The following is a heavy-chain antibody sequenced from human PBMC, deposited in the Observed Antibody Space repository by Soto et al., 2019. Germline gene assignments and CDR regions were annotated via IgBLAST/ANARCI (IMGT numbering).Heavy chain of an antibody. CDR3: ESFNADYEYLFDS. CDR2: IYYSGST. CDR1: GGSISRYH. V-gene: IGHV4-59*01. D-gene: IGHD3-16*01. Sequence: SETLSLTCTVSGGSISRYHWSWIRQSPGKGLEWIGYIYYSGSTYYNPSLKSRVAISVDTSKNQFSLKLSSVTAADTAVYYCESFNADYEYLFDSWGQGTLVTVSS. J-gene: IGHJ4*02.